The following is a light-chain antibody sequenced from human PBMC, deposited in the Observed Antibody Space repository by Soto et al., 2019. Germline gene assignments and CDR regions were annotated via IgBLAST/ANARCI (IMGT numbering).Light chain of an antibody. CDR1: QDVGKC. Sequence: DIQMTQTPPSVSASVGDRVTITCRASQDVGKCLAWYQQKAGKAPTLLIHGASSLQSGVPPGYSGSGYGTDFTLTISSLQPEDFATYYCQQANSFPITFGQGTRLE. J-gene: IGKJ5*01. V-gene: IGKV1-12*01. CDR3: QQANSFPIT. CDR2: GAS.